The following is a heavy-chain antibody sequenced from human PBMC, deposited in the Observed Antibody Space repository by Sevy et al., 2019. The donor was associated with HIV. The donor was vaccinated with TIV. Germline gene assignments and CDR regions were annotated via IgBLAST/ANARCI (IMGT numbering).Heavy chain of an antibody. CDR2: FDPEDGDPEDGKT. V-gene: IGHV1-24*01. CDR1: GYTLTQFS. J-gene: IGHJ4*02. Sequence: ASVKVSCKVSGYTLTQFSMHWVRQAPGKGLEWMTTFDPEDGDPEDGKTIYAQKFLGRVTMTKDTSTDTAYMERSSLRSEDTALYYCATTKDYYDSSGYPFDYWGQGTLVTVSS. D-gene: IGHD3-22*01. CDR3: ATTKDYYDSSGYPFDY.